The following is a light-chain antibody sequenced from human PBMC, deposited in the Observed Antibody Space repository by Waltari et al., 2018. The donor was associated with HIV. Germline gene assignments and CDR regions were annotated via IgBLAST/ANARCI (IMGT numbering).Light chain of an antibody. CDR2: EVS. Sequence: QSALTQPASVSGSPGQSITLSCTGTSSDLGAYASVSWFQQHAGKAPKVLIYEVSNRPSGISSRFSGSRSGNTATLSISGLQADDEADYYCSSYTRKNTYVFGSGTKVTVL. V-gene: IGLV2-14*03. J-gene: IGLJ1*01. CDR1: SSDLGAYAS. CDR3: SSYTRKNTYV.